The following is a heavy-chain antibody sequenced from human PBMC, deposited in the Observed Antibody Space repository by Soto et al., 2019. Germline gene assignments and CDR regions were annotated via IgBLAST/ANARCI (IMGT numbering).Heavy chain of an antibody. CDR1: GFTFSSYA. CDR2: IGASGAGT. D-gene: IGHD1-26*01. V-gene: IGHV3-23*01. CDR3: AVRKTGSYFDY. Sequence: PGGSLRLSCAASGFTFSSYAMSWVRQAPGKGLEWVSGIGASGAGTYYTDFVKGRFIISRDNSKNSLHLQMNSLRAEDTAVYYCAVRKTGSYFDYWGQGTLVTV. J-gene: IGHJ4*02.